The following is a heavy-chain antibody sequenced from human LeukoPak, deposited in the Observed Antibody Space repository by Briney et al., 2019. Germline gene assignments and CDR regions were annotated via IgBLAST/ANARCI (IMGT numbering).Heavy chain of an antibody. CDR2: INHSGST. CDR3: ARGRGLAAAGTLFDS. Sequence: SSETLSLTCAVYGGSFSGYYWSWIRQPPGKGLEXXXXINHSGSTNYNPSLKSRVTISIDTSKNQFSLKLSSVTAADTAVYYCARGRGLAAAGTLFDSWGQGTLVTVSS. J-gene: IGHJ5*01. V-gene: IGHV4-34*01. D-gene: IGHD6-13*01. CDR1: GGSFSGYY.